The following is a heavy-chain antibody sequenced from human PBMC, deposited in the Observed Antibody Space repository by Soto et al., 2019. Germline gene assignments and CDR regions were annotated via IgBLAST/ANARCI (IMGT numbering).Heavy chain of an antibody. CDR1: GYTFIDFY. J-gene: IGHJ4*02. V-gene: IGHV1-2*02. CDR3: ATSTYDDFWRRSY. CDR2: INPNTGGA. D-gene: IGHD3-3*01. Sequence: ASVKVSCQSSGYTFIDFYIHWVRQAPGQGLEWMCLINPNTGGAVYAQKFLGRVTMTRDTSISTAYMELSGVRSDDTAIYFCATSTYDDFWRRSYSAQRTLVTVSS.